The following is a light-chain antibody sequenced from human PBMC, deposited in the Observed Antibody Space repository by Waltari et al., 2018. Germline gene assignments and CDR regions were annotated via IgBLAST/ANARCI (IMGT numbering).Light chain of an antibody. CDR1: QSVSSN. Sequence: EIVMTQSPATLSVSPGERATLSCGASQSVSSNLAWYQQKPGQAPRLLIYGASTRATGIPASFSGSGSGTEFTLTISSLQSEDFAVYYCQQYNNWPPRYTFGQGTKLEIK. CDR2: GAS. CDR3: QQYNNWPPRYT. J-gene: IGKJ2*01. V-gene: IGKV3-15*01.